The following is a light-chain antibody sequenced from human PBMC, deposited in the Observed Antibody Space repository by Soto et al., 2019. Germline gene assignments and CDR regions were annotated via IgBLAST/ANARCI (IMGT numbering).Light chain of an antibody. CDR1: NSDVGGYNY. J-gene: IGLJ3*02. Sequence: QSALTQPASVSGSPGQSISISCTGTNSDVGGYNYVSWYQQHPGKAPKLMIYDVSNRPSGVSNRFSGSKSGNTASLTTSGLQAEDEADYYCSSYTSSITWVFGGGTKVTVL. CDR2: DVS. CDR3: SSYTSSITWV. V-gene: IGLV2-14*03.